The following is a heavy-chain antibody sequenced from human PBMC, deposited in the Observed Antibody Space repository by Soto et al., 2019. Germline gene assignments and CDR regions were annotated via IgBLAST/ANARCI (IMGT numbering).Heavy chain of an antibody. Sequence: SETLCLTSGVDGGSFSGYDGSWIRQPPGKGLEWIGGIYRSGSTNYNPSLKSRVTMSLDTSKNKFSLRLTSVTAADTAVYYCAREGASSYASRHFDNWGPGTLVTVSS. CDR1: GGSFSGYD. V-gene: IGHV4-34*10. J-gene: IGHJ4*02. CDR2: IYRSGST. CDR3: AREGASSYASRHFDN. D-gene: IGHD3-16*01.